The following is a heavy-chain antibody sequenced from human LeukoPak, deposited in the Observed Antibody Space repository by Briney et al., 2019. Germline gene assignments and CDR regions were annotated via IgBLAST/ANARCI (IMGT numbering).Heavy chain of an antibody. CDR3: ARTNPSFDD. CDR2: IYYSGST. CDR1: GGSTSSDGYY. V-gene: IGHV4-61*08. Sequence: SETMSLTCTVSGGSTSSDGYYWSWIRRHPGKGLEWLGHIYYSGSTNYNLSVQIPITISVATSKTQVSLRLRSVIAADTAVYYCARTNPSFDDWGEGTLVTV. J-gene: IGHJ4*02.